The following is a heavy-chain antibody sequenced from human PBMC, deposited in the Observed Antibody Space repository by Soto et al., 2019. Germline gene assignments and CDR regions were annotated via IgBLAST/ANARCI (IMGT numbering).Heavy chain of an antibody. CDR1: GGSISSGGYY. D-gene: IGHD4-17*01. J-gene: IGHJ4*02. V-gene: IGHV4-31*03. CDR2: IYYSGST. CDR3: ARVPYGDHLNHYFDY. Sequence: QVQLQESGPGLVKPSQTLSLTCTVSGGSISSGGYYWSWIRQHPGKGLEWIGYIYYSGSTYYNPSLDSRVTISVDTSKNQFSLKLSSVTAADMAVYYCARVPYGDHLNHYFDYWGQGTLVTVSS.